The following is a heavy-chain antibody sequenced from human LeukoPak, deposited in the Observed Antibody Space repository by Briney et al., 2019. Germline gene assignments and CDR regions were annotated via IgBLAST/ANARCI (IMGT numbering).Heavy chain of an antibody. CDR2: INSDGSST. D-gene: IGHD4-17*01. CDR3: ARAENGDYVGYYYMDV. CDR1: GFTFSSYW. V-gene: IGHV3-74*01. J-gene: IGHJ6*03. Sequence: GGSLRLSCAASGFTFSSYWMHWVRQAPGKGLVWVSRINSDGSSTSYADSVKGRFTISRDNAKNTLYLQMNSLRAEDTAVYYCARAENGDYVGYYYMDVWGKGTTVTVSS.